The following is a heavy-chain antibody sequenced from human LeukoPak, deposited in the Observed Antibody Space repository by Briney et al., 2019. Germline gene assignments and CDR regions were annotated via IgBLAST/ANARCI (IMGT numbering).Heavy chain of an antibody. CDR2: INPNSGGT. CDR1: GYTFTGYY. CDR3: ASANSSGYCLNDY. J-gene: IGHJ4*02. Sequence: ASVKVSCKASGYTFTGYYMHWVRQAPGQGLEWMGWINPNSGGTNYAQKFQGRVTMTRDTSISTAYMELSSLRSEDTAVYYCASANSSGYCLNDYWGQGTLVTVSS. V-gene: IGHV1-2*02. D-gene: IGHD3-22*01.